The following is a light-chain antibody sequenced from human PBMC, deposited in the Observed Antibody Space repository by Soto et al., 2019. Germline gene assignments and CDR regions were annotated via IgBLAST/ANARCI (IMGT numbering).Light chain of an antibody. Sequence: EIVLTQSPATRSLSPGERATLSCRASQSVSSYLARYQQKPGQAPRLLIYDASNRATGIPARFSGSGSGTDFPLTISSLAPEDFAVYYCQQRSNWPLITFGQGTRLEIK. CDR2: DAS. J-gene: IGKJ5*01. CDR1: QSVSSY. CDR3: QQRSNWPLIT. V-gene: IGKV3-11*01.